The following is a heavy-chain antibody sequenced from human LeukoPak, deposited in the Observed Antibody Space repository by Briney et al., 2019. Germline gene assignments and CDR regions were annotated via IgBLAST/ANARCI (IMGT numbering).Heavy chain of an antibody. D-gene: IGHD6-19*01. CDR3: ARVSTTVAGSDYLDY. Sequence: GGSLRLSCAASGFTFSDHFMDRVRQAPGKGLEWVGRIRKGPNSYTTEYAASVQGRFAISKNSLYLQMNSLKTEDTAVYYCARVSTTVAGSDYLDYWGQGTQVTISS. J-gene: IGHJ4*02. V-gene: IGHV3-72*01. CDR1: GFTFSDHF. CDR2: IRKGPNSYTT.